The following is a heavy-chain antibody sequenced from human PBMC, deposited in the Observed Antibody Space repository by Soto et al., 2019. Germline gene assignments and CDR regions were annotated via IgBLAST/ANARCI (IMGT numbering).Heavy chain of an antibody. CDR1: GASISGFY. CDR2: IYATGTT. CDR3: VRDGTKTLRDWFDP. J-gene: IGHJ5*02. Sequence: XETLSRPCTVSGASISGFYWSWIRKSAGKGLEWIGRIYATGTTDYNPSLKSRVMMSVDTSKKQFSLKLRSVTAADTAVYYCVRDGTKTLRDWFDPWGQGLSVTVSS. V-gene: IGHV4-4*07. D-gene: IGHD1-1*01.